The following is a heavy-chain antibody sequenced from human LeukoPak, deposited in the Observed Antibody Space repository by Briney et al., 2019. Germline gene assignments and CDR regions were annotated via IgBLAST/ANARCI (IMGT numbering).Heavy chain of an antibody. CDR2: IIPIFGIA. CDR3: ARDDSGSYYFPPS. D-gene: IGHD1-26*01. CDR1: GGTFISYA. Sequence: SCKAXGGTFISYAISWVRQAPGQGLEWMGRIIPIFGIANYAQKFQGRVTITADKSTSTAYMELSSLRSEDTAVYYCARDDSGSYYFPPSWGQGTLVTVSS. V-gene: IGHV1-69*04. J-gene: IGHJ5*02.